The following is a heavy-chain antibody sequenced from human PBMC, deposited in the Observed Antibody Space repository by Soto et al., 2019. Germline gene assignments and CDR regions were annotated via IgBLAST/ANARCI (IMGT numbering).Heavy chain of an antibody. Sequence: SVKVSCKASVGTFSSYAISWVRQAPGQGLEWVGGIIPIFGTANYAQKFQGRVTITADESTSTAYMELSSLRSEDTAVYYCARDRPWVTYYDFWSGYYPPGYYYYGMDVWGQGTTVTVSS. J-gene: IGHJ6*02. D-gene: IGHD3-3*01. V-gene: IGHV1-69*13. CDR3: ARDRPWVTYYDFWSGYYPPGYYYYGMDV. CDR1: VGTFSSYA. CDR2: IIPIFGTA.